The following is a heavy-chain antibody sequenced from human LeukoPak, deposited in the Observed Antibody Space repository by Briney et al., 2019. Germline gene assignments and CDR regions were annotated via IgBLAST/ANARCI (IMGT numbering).Heavy chain of an antibody. V-gene: IGHV3-23*01. Sequence: GGSPRLSCAASGFTFSSYAMSWVRQAPGKGLEWVSAISGSGGSTYYADSVKGRFTISRDNSKNTLYLQMNSLRAEDTAVYYCAKAEGYYGSGSYRRPFDYWGQGTLVTVSS. D-gene: IGHD3-10*01. CDR2: ISGSGGST. J-gene: IGHJ4*02. CDR1: GFTFSSYA. CDR3: AKAEGYYGSGSYRRPFDY.